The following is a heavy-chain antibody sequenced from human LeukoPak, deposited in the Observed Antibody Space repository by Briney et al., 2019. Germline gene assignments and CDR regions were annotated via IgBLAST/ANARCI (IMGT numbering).Heavy chain of an antibody. V-gene: IGHV3-74*01. J-gene: IGHJ4*02. CDR1: GFTVRSNY. CDR3: ARDRYSSGWTGTLNY. CDR2: INSDGSST. Sequence: GGSLSLSWAASGFTVRSNYMSWVRQAPGKGLVWVSRINSDGSSTSYADSVKGRFTISRDNAKNTLYLQMNSLRVEDTAMYYCARDRYSSGWTGTLNYWGQGTLVTVSS. D-gene: IGHD6-19*01.